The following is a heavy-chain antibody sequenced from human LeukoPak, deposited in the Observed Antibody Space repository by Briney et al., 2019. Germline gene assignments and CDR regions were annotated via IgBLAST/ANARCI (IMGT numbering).Heavy chain of an antibody. CDR2: ISYDGSNK. D-gene: IGHD3-10*01. CDR1: GFTFSSYS. J-gene: IGHJ4*02. V-gene: IGHV3-30*03. CDR3: ARDRITMVRGVIVTDSFDY. Sequence: GGSLRLSCAASGFTFSSYSMNWVRQAPGKGLEWVAVISYDGSNKYYADSVKGRFTVSRDNSKNTLYLQMNSLRAEDTAVYYCARDRITMVRGVIVTDSFDYWGQGTLVTVSS.